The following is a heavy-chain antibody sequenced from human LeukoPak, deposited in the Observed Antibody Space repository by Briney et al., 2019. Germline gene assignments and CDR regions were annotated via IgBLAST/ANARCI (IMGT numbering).Heavy chain of an antibody. J-gene: IGHJ3*02. V-gene: IGHV4-31*03. CDR3: IGGLSSPAARGAFDI. Sequence: PSETLSLTCTVSGGSISSGGYYWSWIRQHPGKGLEWIGYIYYSGSTYYNPSLKSRVTISVDTSKNQFSLKLSSVTAADTAVCYCIGGLSSPAARGAFDIWGQGTMVTVSS. CDR2: IYYSGST. CDR1: GGSISSGGYY. D-gene: IGHD2-2*01.